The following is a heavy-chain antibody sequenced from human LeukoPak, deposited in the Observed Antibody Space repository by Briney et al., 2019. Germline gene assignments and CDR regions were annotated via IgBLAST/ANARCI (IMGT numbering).Heavy chain of an antibody. CDR1: GGTFSSYA. Sequence: GASVKVSCKASGGTFSSYAISWVRQAPGQGLERMGGIIPIFGIANYAQKFQGRVTITADEPTSTAYMELSSLRSEDTAVYYCARNYHDYDSSGYYYDLSYWGQGTLVTVSS. D-gene: IGHD3-22*01. CDR2: IIPIFGIA. V-gene: IGHV1-69*13. J-gene: IGHJ4*02. CDR3: ARNYHDYDSSGYYYDLSY.